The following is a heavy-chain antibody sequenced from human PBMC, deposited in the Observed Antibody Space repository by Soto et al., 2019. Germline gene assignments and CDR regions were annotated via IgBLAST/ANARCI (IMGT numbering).Heavy chain of an antibody. J-gene: IGHJ4*02. Sequence: EVQLVESGGGLVKPGGSLRLSCAASGFTFSSYSMNWVRQAPGKGLEWVSSISSSSSYIYYADSVKGRFTISRDNAKNSLYRQMNSLRAEDRVVYYGARGGGGGFGELSFDYWGQGTLVTVSS. CDR1: GFTFSSYS. CDR2: ISSSSSYI. CDR3: ARGGGGGFGELSFDY. V-gene: IGHV3-21*01. D-gene: IGHD3-10*01.